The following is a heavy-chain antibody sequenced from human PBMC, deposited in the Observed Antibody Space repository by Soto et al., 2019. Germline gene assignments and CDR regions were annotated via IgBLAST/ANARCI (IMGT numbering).Heavy chain of an antibody. CDR1: GGTFSSYA. CDR3: ARDLGLGYCSGGSCYSEGGRDWFDP. CDR2: IIPIFGTA. Sequence: ASVKVSCKASGGTFSSYAISWVRQAPGQGLEWMGGIIPIFGTANYAQKFQGRVTITADESTSTAHMELSSLRSEDTAVYYCARDLGLGYCSGGSCYSEGGRDWFDPWGQGTLVTVSS. J-gene: IGHJ5*02. V-gene: IGHV1-69*13. D-gene: IGHD2-15*01.